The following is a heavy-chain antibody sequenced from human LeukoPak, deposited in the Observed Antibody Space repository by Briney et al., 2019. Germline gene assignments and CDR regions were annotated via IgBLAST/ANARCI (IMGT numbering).Heavy chain of an antibody. V-gene: IGHV1-2*02. D-gene: IGHD3-9*01. CDR1: GYTFTGYY. Sequence: ASVKVSCKASGYTFTGYYMHWVRQAPGQGLEWMGWINPNSGGTNYAQKFQGRVTMTRDTSISTAYMELSRLRSDDTAVYYCARSDRLAALGAFDIWGQGTMVTVSS. CDR2: INPNSGGT. J-gene: IGHJ3*02. CDR3: ARSDRLAALGAFDI.